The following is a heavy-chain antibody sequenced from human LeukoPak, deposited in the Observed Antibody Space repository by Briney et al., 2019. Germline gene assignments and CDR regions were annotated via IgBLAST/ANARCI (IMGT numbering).Heavy chain of an antibody. Sequence: GGSLRLSCAASGFSFSSYGMHWVRQAPGKGLEWVAFIRHDASNEYYVDSEKGRFTISRDNSKNTLYLQMNSLRVEDTSVYYCARDANWGSQGVDYWGQGTLVTVSS. J-gene: IGHJ4*02. CDR3: ARDANWGSQGVDY. V-gene: IGHV3-30*02. CDR2: IRHDASNE. CDR1: GFSFSSYG. D-gene: IGHD7-27*01.